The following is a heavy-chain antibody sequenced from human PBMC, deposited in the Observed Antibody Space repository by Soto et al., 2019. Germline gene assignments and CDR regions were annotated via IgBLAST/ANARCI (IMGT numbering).Heavy chain of an antibody. J-gene: IGHJ6*02. CDR2: ISYDGST. V-gene: IGHV3-30-3*01. CDR3: AKDPSGFLEWLQSDHYGMDV. CDR1: GFTFSSYA. Sequence: GGSLRLSCAASGFTFSSYAMHWVRQSPGKGLEWVAVISYDGSTYYADSVKGRFTISRDNSKNTLYLQMNSLRAEDTAVYYCAKDPSGFLEWLQSDHYGMDVWGQGTTVTVSS. D-gene: IGHD3-3*01.